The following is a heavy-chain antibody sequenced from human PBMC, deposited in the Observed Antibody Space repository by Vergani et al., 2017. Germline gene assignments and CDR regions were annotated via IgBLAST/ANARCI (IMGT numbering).Heavy chain of an antibody. CDR3: FYDFWAGYDSGDV. Sequence: EVHLVESGGGLVQPGESLKLSCATSGLNFSDSAIHWVRQTSGKGLEWIGRIRDKAYNYATVYAGSVKGRFTISRDDSKKTAYLQMNGLTTEDTAVYYCFYDFWAGYDSGDVWGKGTTVTVSS. CDR2: IRDKAYNYAT. D-gene: IGHD3/OR15-3a*01. V-gene: IGHV3-73*02. J-gene: IGHJ6*04. CDR1: GLNFSDSA.